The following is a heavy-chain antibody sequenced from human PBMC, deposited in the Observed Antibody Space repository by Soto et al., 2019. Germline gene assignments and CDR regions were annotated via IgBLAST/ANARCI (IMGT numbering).Heavy chain of an antibody. CDR2: IYSGGST. Sequence: EVQLVESGGGLVQPGGSLRLSCAASGFTVSSNYMSWVRQAPGKGLEWVSVIYSGGSTYYANSVKGRFTISRHNSKNTLCLQLNSLRAEDTAVYYCARDLRWFGELSAFDIWGQGTMVTVSS. J-gene: IGHJ3*02. CDR1: GFTVSSNY. D-gene: IGHD3-10*01. CDR3: ARDLRWFGELSAFDI. V-gene: IGHV3-53*04.